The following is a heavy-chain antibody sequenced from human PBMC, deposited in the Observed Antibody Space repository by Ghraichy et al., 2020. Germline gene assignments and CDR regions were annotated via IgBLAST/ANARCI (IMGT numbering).Heavy chain of an antibody. Sequence: SQTLSLTCTVSGGSISSYYWSWIRQPPGKGLEWIGYIYYSGSTNYNPSLKSRVTISVDTSKNQFSLKLSSVTAADTAVYYCARENYDSSDFDIWGQGTMVTVSS. D-gene: IGHD3-22*01. CDR2: IYYSGST. CDR1: GGSISSYY. V-gene: IGHV4-59*01. J-gene: IGHJ3*02. CDR3: ARENYDSSDFDI.